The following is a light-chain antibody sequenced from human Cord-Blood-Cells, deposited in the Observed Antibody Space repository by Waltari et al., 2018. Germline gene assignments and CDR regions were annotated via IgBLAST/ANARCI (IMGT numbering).Light chain of an antibody. J-gene: IGLJ1*01. CDR3: AAWDDSLNGYV. Sequence: QSVLTQPPSASGTPGQRVTISCSGSSSNIGSNTVNWYQQLPGTAPKLLIYSNNQRPSGAPDLFIGSKSGTSASLAIRGLQSEDEADDYCAAWDDSLNGYVFGTGTKVTVL. V-gene: IGLV1-44*01. CDR2: SNN. CDR1: SSNIGSNT.